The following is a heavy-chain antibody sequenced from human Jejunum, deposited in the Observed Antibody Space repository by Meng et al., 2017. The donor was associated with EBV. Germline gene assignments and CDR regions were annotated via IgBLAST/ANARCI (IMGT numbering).Heavy chain of an antibody. CDR3: ARDRDMVQDY. D-gene: IGHD4/OR15-4a*01. CDR2: NSAYSGNT. Sequence: QVELGQPGAEVMEPGAAMYVSCKASCYTYITSGSSWGRQAPGQGLEWMGPNSAYSGNTNYAQKCRGRVTMTTDTSTRTAYMELRSLRSDDTAVYYCARDRDMVQDYWGQGTLVTVSS. CDR1: CYTYITSG. J-gene: IGHJ4*02. V-gene: IGHV1-18*04.